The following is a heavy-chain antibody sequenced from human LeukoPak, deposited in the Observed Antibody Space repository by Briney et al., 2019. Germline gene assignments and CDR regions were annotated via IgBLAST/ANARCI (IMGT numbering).Heavy chain of an antibody. Sequence: GESLKISCKGSGYGFTSYWIGWVRQMPGKGLEWMGIIYPGDSDTRYSPSFQGQVTISADKSITTAYLQWSSLKASDTAIYYCASRAAAAGTVYYYFDYWGQGTLVTVSS. J-gene: IGHJ4*02. D-gene: IGHD6-13*01. CDR3: ASRAAAAGTVYYYFDY. CDR1: GYGFTSYW. CDR2: IYPGDSDT. V-gene: IGHV5-51*01.